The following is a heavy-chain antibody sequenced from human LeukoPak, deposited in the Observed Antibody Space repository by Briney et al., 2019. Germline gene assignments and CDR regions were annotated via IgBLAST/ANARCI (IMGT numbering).Heavy chain of an antibody. CDR2: VSIYNDNT. CDR1: GYSFTDYD. D-gene: IGHD3-9*01. V-gene: IGHV1-18*01. Sequence: ASVKVSCEASGYSFTDYDFSWVRQAPGQGLEWLGWVSIYNDNTHYAREFQDRVTMTTDISTSTAYMELKSLTSDDTAVYFCARTGHYRFDYWGQGTLVTVSS. J-gene: IGHJ4*02. CDR3: ARTGHYRFDY.